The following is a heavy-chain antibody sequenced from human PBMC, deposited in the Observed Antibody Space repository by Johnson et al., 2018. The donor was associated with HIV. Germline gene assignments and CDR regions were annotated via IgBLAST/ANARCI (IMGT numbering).Heavy chain of an antibody. CDR3: AKCIWGSSLIDAFDI. CDR2: ISYDGSNK. D-gene: IGHD6-13*01. Sequence: QVQLVESAGGVVQPGRSLRLSCAASGFTFSTYGMHWVRQAPGKGLEWVAVISYDGSNKYYADSVKGRFTISRDNSKNTLYLQMNSLRAEDTAVYYCAKCIWGSSLIDAFDIWGQGTRVTVSS. V-gene: IGHV3-30*18. J-gene: IGHJ3*02. CDR1: GFTFSTYG.